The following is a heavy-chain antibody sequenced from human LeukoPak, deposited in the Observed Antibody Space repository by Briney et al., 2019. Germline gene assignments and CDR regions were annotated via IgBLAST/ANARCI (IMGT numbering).Heavy chain of an antibody. J-gene: IGHJ3*02. Sequence: ASVKVSCKASGYTFTSYGISWVRQAPGQGLEWMGWISAYNGNTNYAQKLQGRVTMTTDTSTSTAYMELRSLRSDDTAVYYCARCSRYYYGSGSYYNSDDAFDIRGQGTMVTVSS. CDR1: GYTFTSYG. D-gene: IGHD3-10*01. CDR3: ARCSRYYYGSGSYYNSDDAFDI. V-gene: IGHV1-18*04. CDR2: ISAYNGNT.